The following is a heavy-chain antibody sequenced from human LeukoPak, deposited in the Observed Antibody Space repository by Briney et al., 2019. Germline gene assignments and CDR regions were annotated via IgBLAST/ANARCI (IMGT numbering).Heavy chain of an antibody. CDR3: AKGAISRGYYFDY. V-gene: IGHV3-9*01. Sequence: GRSLRLSCAASGFTFDDYAMHWVRQAPGKGLEWVSGISWNSGSIGYADSVRGRFTISRDNSKNTLYLQMNSLRAEDTAVYYCAKGAISRGYYFDYWGQGILVTVSS. CDR2: ISWNSGSI. J-gene: IGHJ4*02. CDR1: GFTFDDYA.